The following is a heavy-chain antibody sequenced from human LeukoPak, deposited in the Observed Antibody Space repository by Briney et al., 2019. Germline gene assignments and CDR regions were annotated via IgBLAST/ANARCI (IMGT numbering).Heavy chain of an antibody. J-gene: IGHJ4*02. Sequence: GGSLRLSCAASGFTVSSNYMSWVRQAPGKGLEWVSVIYSGGSTYYADSVKGRFTISRDNAKNTLYLQMNSLRAEDTAVYYCARSQHIVVVPAANGVDYWGQGTLVTVSS. V-gene: IGHV3-66*01. D-gene: IGHD2-2*01. CDR2: IYSGGST. CDR1: GFTVSSNY. CDR3: ARSQHIVVVPAANGVDY.